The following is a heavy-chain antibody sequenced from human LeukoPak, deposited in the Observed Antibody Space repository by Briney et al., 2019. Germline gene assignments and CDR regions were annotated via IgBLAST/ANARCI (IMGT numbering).Heavy chain of an antibody. J-gene: IGHJ4*02. D-gene: IGHD3-22*01. Sequence: SQTLSLTCTVSGGSISSGSYYWSWIWQPAGKGLEWIGRIYTSGTTNYNPSLKSRVTVSVDTSKNQFSLKLSSVTAADTAVYYCARVGGLNPPNFYDRSGFFDYWGQGTLVTVSS. V-gene: IGHV4-61*02. CDR2: IYTSGTT. CDR3: ARVGGLNPPNFYDRSGFFDY. CDR1: GGSISSGSYY.